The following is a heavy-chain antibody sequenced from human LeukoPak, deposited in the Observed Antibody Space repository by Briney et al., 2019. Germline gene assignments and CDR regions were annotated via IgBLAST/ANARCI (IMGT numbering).Heavy chain of an antibody. Sequence: GGSLRLSCAASGFTFDDYEMSWVRQAPGKGLEWVAGINWNGGRKGYADSVKGRFTISRDNAKNSLYLQMNSMRAEVTALYYCKGYCSSSSCYSDMDVWGQGTTVTVSS. D-gene: IGHD2-2*02. CDR2: INWNGGRK. CDR1: GFTFDDYE. CDR3: KGYCSSSSCYSDMDV. V-gene: IGHV3-20*04. J-gene: IGHJ6*02.